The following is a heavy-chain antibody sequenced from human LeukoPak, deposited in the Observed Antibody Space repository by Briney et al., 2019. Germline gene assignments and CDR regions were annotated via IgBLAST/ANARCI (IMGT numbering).Heavy chain of an antibody. Sequence: SETLSLTCTVSGGSISSGGYYWSWIRQHPGKGLEWIGYIYYSGSTYYNPSLKSRVTISVDTSKNQFSLKLSSVTAADTAVYYCARAPRPLLWFGDAGARFDPWGQGTLVTVSS. D-gene: IGHD3-10*01. J-gene: IGHJ5*02. V-gene: IGHV4-31*03. CDR2: IYYSGST. CDR3: ARAPRPLLWFGDAGARFDP. CDR1: GGSISSGGYY.